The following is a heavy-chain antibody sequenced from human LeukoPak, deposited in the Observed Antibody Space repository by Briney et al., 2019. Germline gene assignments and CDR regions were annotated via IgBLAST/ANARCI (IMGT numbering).Heavy chain of an antibody. Sequence: HPGGSLRPSCAASGFTFSSCEMNWVRQAPGKGLEWVSYISISGSPIYYADSVKGRFTISRDNAKNSLYLQMNSLRAEDTAVYYCAKSNYGDSSSFDYWGQGTLVTVSS. CDR1: GFTFSSCE. CDR3: AKSNYGDSSSFDY. D-gene: IGHD4-17*01. CDR2: ISISGSPI. J-gene: IGHJ4*02. V-gene: IGHV3-48*03.